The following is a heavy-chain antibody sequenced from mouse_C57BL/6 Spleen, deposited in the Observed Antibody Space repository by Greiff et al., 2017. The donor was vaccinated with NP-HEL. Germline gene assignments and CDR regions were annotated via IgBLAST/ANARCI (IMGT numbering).Heavy chain of an antibody. V-gene: IGHV1-39*01. CDR2: INPNYGTT. CDR1: GYSFTDYN. D-gene: IGHD4-1*01. CDR3: ARGGALTGTPYWYFDV. J-gene: IGHJ1*03. Sequence: VQLQQSGPELVKPGASVKISCKASGYSFTDYNMNWVKQSNGKSLEWIGVINPNYGTTSYNQKFKGKATLTVDQSSSTAYMQLNSLTSEDSAVYYCARGGALTGTPYWYFDVWGTGTTVTVSS.